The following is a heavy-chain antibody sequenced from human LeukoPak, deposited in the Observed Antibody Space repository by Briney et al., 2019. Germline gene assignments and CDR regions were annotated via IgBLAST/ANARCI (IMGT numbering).Heavy chain of an antibody. Sequence: PSETLSLTCTVSGGSISSSSYYWGWIRQPPGKGLEWIGSFYYSGNTYYNPSLKSRVTISVDTSKNQFSLKLSSVTAADTAVYYCARGELEFIDYWGQGTLVTVSS. J-gene: IGHJ4*02. CDR1: GGSISSSSYY. D-gene: IGHD1-26*01. CDR3: ARGELEFIDY. V-gene: IGHV4-39*07. CDR2: FYYSGNT.